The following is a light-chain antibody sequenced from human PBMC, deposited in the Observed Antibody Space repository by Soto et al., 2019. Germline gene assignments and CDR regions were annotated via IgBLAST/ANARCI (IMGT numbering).Light chain of an antibody. CDR3: QLYGVSPKT. CDR2: DAS. V-gene: IGKV3-20*01. CDR1: QSVSSNY. J-gene: IGKJ1*01. Sequence: EIVLTQSPGTLSLSPGERATLSCRASQSVSSNYLAWYQQKPGQAPRLLIFDASTRATGIPDRFSGSGSGTDFTLTISRLEPEDFAVYCCQLYGVSPKTFGQGTNVEVK.